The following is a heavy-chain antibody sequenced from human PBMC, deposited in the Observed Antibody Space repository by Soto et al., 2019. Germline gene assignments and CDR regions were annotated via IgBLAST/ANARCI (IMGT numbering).Heavy chain of an antibody. V-gene: IGHV3-30-3*01. CDR3: ARGLHQYYYGMDV. CDR2: ISYDGSNK. J-gene: IGHJ6*02. D-gene: IGHD2-21*02. CDR1: GVTFRSCG. Sequence: GGALRLSCAASGVTFRSCGMEWGRQGPGKGLEWVAVISYDGSNKYYADSVKGRFTISRDNSKNTLYLQMNSLRAEDTAVYYCARGLHQYYYGMDVWGQGTTVTVSS.